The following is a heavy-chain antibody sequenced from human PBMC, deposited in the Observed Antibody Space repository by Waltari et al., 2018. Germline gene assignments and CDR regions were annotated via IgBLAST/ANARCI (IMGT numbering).Heavy chain of an antibody. J-gene: IGHJ6*02. Sequence: EVPLVESGGGLVQPGWSLSLSCATPVFTFSSYEMNWVRQAPGKGLEWVSYISHSGRTIYYADSVKGRFTISRDNAKKSLYLQMNSLRAEDTAVYYCARTAGLDVWGQGTTVTVSS. CDR2: ISHSGRTI. CDR3: ARTAGLDV. V-gene: IGHV3-48*03. CDR1: VFTFSSYE.